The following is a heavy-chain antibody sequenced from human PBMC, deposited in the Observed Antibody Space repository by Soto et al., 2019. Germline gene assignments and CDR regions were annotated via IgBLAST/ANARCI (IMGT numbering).Heavy chain of an antibody. V-gene: IGHV4-39*01. CDR3: ARHLDHDYIWGSYRPPSYYFDY. J-gene: IGHJ4*02. CDR2: IYYSGST. D-gene: IGHD3-16*02. Sequence: SETLSLTCTVSGGSISSSSYYWGWIRQPPGKGLEWIGSIYYSGSTYYNPSLKSRVTISVDTSKNQFSLKLSSVTAADTAVYYCARHLDHDYIWGSYRPPSYYFDYWGQGTLVTVSS. CDR1: GGSISSSSYY.